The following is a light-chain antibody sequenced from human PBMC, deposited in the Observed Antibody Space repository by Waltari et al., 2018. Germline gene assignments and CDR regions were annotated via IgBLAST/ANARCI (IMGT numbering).Light chain of an antibody. CDR3: SSYADNTLV. J-gene: IGLJ3*02. V-gene: IGLV2-8*01. CDR2: EVS. CDR1: SSDY. Sequence: QSALTQPPSASGSPGQSVTLSCTGTSSDYVSWFQHHPGKAPKLMIYEVSKRPSGVPDRFSGSESGNTASLTVSGLQADDEAHYYCSSYADNTLVFGGGTKLTVL.